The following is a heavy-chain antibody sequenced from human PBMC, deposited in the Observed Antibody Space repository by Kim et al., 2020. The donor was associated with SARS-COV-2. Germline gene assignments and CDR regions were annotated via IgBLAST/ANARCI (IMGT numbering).Heavy chain of an antibody. CDR3: AKDGIVVVTAILDY. V-gene: IGHV3-23*01. Sequence: VKARFPNSGDNSKNTLYLQMNSLRAEDTAVYYCAKDGIVVVTAILDYWGQGTLVTVSS. J-gene: IGHJ4*02. D-gene: IGHD2-21*02.